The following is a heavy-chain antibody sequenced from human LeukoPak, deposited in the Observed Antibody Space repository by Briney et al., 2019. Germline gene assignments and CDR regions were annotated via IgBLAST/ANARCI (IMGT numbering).Heavy chain of an antibody. CDR2: INPNSGGT. J-gene: IGHJ5*02. Sequence: ASVKVSCKASGYTFTGYYMHWVRQAPGQGLEWMGWINPNSGGTNYAQKFQGRVTMTRDKSIRTAYMALSRLRSDDTAVYYCAWEKLAVSCSSTSCSPNWFAAGGEGTLVTVSA. CDR1: GYTFTGYY. V-gene: IGHV1-2*02. D-gene: IGHD2-2*01. CDR3: AWEKLAVSCSSTSCSPNWFAA.